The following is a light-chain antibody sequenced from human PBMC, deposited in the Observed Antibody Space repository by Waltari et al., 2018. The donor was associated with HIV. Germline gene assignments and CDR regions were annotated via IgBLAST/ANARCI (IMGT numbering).Light chain of an antibody. CDR2: DVT. J-gene: IGLJ2*01. CDR1: SSDVGGFNY. Sequence: QSALTQPASVSGSPGPSITISCPGTSSDVGGFNYVSWYQHHPGKAPKLMIYDVTSRPSGVSNRFSGSKSGNTASLTISGLQAEDEADYYCSSYTSSSTLVVFGGGTKLTVL. CDR3: SSYTSSSTLVV. V-gene: IGLV2-14*03.